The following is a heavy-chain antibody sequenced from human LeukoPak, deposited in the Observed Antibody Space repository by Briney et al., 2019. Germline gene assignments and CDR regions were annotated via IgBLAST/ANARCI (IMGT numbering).Heavy chain of an antibody. D-gene: IGHD3-10*01. CDR2: ISYDGSNK. V-gene: IGHV3-30*18. CDR3: AKDREEVLWFGELFDY. Sequence: GRSLRLSCAASGLTFSSYGMHWVRQAPGKGLEWVAVISYDGSNKYYADSVKGRFTISRDNSKNTLYLQMNSLRAEDTAVYYCAKDREEVLWFGELFDYWGQGTLVTVSS. CDR1: GLTFSSYG. J-gene: IGHJ4*02.